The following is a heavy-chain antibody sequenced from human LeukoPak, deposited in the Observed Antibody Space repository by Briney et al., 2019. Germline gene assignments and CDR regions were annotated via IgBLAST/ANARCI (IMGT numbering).Heavy chain of an antibody. Sequence: PSETLSLTCAVYGGSFSGYYWSWIRQPPGKGLEWIGEINHSGSTNYNPSLKSRVTISVDTSKNQFSLKLSSVTAADTAVYYCASGGRGLPRRFDYWGQGTLVTVSS. CDR1: GGSFSGYY. D-gene: IGHD1-26*01. V-gene: IGHV4-34*01. J-gene: IGHJ4*02. CDR3: ASGGRGLPRRFDY. CDR2: INHSGST.